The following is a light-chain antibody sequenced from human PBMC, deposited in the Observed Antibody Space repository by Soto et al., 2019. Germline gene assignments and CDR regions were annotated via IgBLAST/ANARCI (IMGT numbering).Light chain of an antibody. J-gene: IGKJ3*01. V-gene: IGKV3-20*01. CDR1: QSVSGSY. CDR3: QQYGDSPLS. Sequence: EIVLTQSPGTLSLSPGERATLSCRASQSVSGSYLAWYQQKPGQAPRLLIYAASGRATGIPDRFSGSGSGTVFTLTISRLEPEDFAVYYCQQYGDSPLSFGPGTKVDIE. CDR2: AAS.